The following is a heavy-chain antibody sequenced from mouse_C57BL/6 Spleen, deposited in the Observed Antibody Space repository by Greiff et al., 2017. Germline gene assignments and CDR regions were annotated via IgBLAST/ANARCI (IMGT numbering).Heavy chain of an antibody. J-gene: IGHJ4*01. CDR2: INPSNGGT. CDR1: GYTFTSYW. CDR3: ARWGWDDAMDY. V-gene: IGHV1-53*01. Sequence: VQVVESGTELVKPGASVKLSCKASGYTFTSYWMHWVKQRPGQGLEWIGNINPSNGGTNYNEKFKSKATLTVDKSSSTAYMQLSSLTSEDSAVYYCARWGWDDAMDYWGQGTSVTVSS. D-gene: IGHD4-1*01.